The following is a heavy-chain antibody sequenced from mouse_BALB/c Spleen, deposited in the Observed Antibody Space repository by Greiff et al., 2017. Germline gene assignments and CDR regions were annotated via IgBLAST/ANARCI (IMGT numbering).Heavy chain of an antibody. Sequence: EVQLQQSGAELVRSGASVKLSCTASGFNIKDYYMHWVKQRPEQGLEWIGWIDPENGDTEYAPKFQGKATMTADTSSNTAYLQLSSLTSEDTAVYYCNGVITTLAYGGQGTLVTVSA. V-gene: IGHV14-4*02. CDR2: IDPENGDT. CDR3: NGVITTLAY. D-gene: IGHD1-2*01. CDR1: GFNIKDYY. J-gene: IGHJ3*01.